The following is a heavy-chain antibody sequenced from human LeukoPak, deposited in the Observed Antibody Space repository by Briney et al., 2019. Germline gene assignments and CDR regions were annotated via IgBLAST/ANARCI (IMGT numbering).Heavy chain of an antibody. CDR2: TYYRSKWYN. J-gene: IGHJ4*02. CDR1: GDSVSSNSAA. V-gene: IGHV6-1*01. CDR3: ASSRRVPGISIGYFDY. Sequence: SQTLSLTCAISGDSVSSNSAAWNWIRQSPSRGLEWLGRTYYRSKWYNDYAVSVKGRITINPDTSKNQFSLKLNSVTAADTAVYYCASSRRVPGISIGYFDYWGQGTLVTVSS. D-gene: IGHD3-10*01.